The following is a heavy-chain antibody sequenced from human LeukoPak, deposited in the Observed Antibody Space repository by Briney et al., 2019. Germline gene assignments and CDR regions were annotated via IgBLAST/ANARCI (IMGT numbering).Heavy chain of an antibody. CDR3: AKYRSSWNGVLDY. D-gene: IGHD6-13*01. CDR1: GFTFSSYA. J-gene: IGHJ4*02. V-gene: IGHV3-23*01. CDR2: ISGSGGST. Sequence: GGSLRLSCTASGFTFSSYAMSWVRQAPGKGLEWVSAISGSGGSTYYADSVKGRFTISRDNSKNTLYLQMNSLRAEGTAVYYCAKYRSSWNGVLDYWGPGTLVNVSS.